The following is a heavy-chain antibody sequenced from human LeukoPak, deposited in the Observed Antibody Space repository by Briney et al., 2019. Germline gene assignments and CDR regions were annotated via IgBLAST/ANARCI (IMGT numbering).Heavy chain of an antibody. CDR1: GYSISSDYH. CDR2: MHHSGST. Sequence: PSETLSLTCAVSGYSISSDYHWGWIRQPPGKGLEWIGAMHHSGSTYYNPSLKSRVTISVDTSKNQVSLKLNSVTAADTAVYYCGRDRSYYTFDYWGQGTLVIVSA. CDR3: GRDRSYYTFDY. V-gene: IGHV4-38-2*02. J-gene: IGHJ4*02. D-gene: IGHD3-10*01.